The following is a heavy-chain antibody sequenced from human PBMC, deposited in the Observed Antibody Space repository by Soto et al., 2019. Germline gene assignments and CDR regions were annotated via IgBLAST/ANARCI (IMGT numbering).Heavy chain of an antibody. J-gene: IGHJ6*02. CDR3: TTGSVEGV. CDR1: GFSFSNAW. CDR2: IKRKIDGEKT. Sequence: EVQLVESGGGLVKPGGSLRLSWAASGFSFSNAWMNWVRQAPGKGLEWVGRIKRKIDGEKTDYAAPVKGRFTISRDDSKNTLSLQMNSLKADDTAVYYCTTGSVEGVWGQGTTVTVSS. V-gene: IGHV3-15*07.